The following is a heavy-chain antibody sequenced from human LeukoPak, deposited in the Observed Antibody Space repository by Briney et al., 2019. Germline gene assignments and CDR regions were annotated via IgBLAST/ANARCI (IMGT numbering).Heavy chain of an antibody. J-gene: IGHJ4*02. CDR1: GFSFDNYA. D-gene: IGHD6-19*01. CDR2: ISWNSGYI. CDR3: AKVRGTYSSGYFFDY. V-gene: IGHV3-9*01. Sequence: PGRSLRLSCAASGFSFDNYAMHWVRQAPGKGLEWLSIISWNSGYIGYADSVKGRFTISRDNAKKSLDLQMNDLRVDDTAFYYCAKVRGTYSSGYFFDYWGQGTLVTVSS.